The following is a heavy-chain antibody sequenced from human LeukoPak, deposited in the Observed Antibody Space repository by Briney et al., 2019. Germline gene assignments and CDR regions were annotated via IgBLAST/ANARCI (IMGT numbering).Heavy chain of an antibody. J-gene: IGHJ4*02. CDR3: TRAVAGHPD. Sequence: PSETLSLTCAVSGVPFSNYYWSWVRQSPRQGLEWIGEINHSGYTNYNPSLKSRVTTSIDTSKNQFSLILTSVTAADAGVYYCTRAVAGHPDWGQGTLVTVSS. CDR1: GVPFSNYY. V-gene: IGHV4-34*01. D-gene: IGHD6-19*01. CDR2: INHSGYT.